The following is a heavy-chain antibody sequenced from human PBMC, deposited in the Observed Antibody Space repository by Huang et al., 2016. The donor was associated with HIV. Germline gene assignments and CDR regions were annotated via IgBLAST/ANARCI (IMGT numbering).Heavy chain of an antibody. CDR1: GFNFNNYD. D-gene: IGHD3-22*01. Sequence: QVQLVQSGAEVKKPGASVKVSCKASGFNFNNYDFNWVRQASGQGLEWMGWMNPKSGNTGYAQKFQGRVTITRNTSITTAYRELRSLRSEDTAVYYCARARGFLYDSTGYYSRYYCDSWGQGTLVTV. CDR2: MNPKSGNT. CDR3: ARARGFLYDSTGYYSRYYCDS. J-gene: IGHJ4*02. V-gene: IGHV1-8*03.